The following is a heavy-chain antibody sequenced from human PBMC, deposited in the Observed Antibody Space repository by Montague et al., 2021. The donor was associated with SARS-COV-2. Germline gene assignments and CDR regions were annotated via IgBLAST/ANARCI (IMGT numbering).Heavy chain of an antibody. CDR1: GGSFSGYY. V-gene: IGHV4-34*01. CDR2: INHSGTT. CDR3: ARWDPQTLTLIGLRGKSASDY. J-gene: IGHJ4*02. D-gene: IGHD4-23*01. Sequence: SGTLFLTCAVYGGSFSGYYWTWIRQSPGKGLEWIAEINHSGTTNYNFNPSLRSRVTISVDTSKSQFSLKLSSVTAADTGVYYCARWDPQTLTLIGLRGKSASDYWGQGTLVTVSS.